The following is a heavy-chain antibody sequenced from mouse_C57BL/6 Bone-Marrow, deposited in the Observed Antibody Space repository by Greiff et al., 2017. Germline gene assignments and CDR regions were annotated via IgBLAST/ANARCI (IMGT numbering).Heavy chain of an antibody. CDR1: GFNIKDDY. V-gene: IGHV14-4*01. J-gene: IGHJ4*01. Sequence: EVQLQQSGAELVRPGASVKLSCTASGFNIKDDYMHWVKQRPEQGLEWIGWIDPENGDTEYASKFQGKATITADTSSNTAYLQLSSLTSEDTAVYYCTRTAQATKAMDYWGQGTSVTVSS. CDR3: TRTAQATKAMDY. CDR2: IDPENGDT. D-gene: IGHD3-2*02.